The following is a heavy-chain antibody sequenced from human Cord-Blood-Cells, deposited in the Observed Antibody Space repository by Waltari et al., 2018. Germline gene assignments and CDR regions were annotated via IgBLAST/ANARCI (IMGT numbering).Heavy chain of an antibody. CDR3: AREFYSGSYYFDY. D-gene: IGHD1-26*01. V-gene: IGHV3-53*01. CDR1: GFTVSSNY. Sequence: EVQLVESGGGLIQPGGSLRLSCAASGFTVSSNYMSWVRQAPGKGLEGVSVIYSGGSTYYADSVKGRFTISRDNSKNTLYLQMNSLRAEDTAVYYCAREFYSGSYYFDYWGQGTLVIVSS. CDR2: IYSGGST. J-gene: IGHJ4*02.